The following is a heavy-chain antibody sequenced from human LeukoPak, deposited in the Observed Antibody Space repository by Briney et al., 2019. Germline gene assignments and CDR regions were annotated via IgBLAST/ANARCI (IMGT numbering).Heavy chain of an antibody. J-gene: IGHJ5*02. CDR2: IYYSGST. V-gene: IGHV4-31*03. CDR3: ARKRFQNWFDP. D-gene: IGHD3-3*01. CDR1: GGSISSGGYY. Sequence: PSETLSLTCTVSGGSISSGGYYWSWIRQHPGTGLEWIGYIYYSGSTCYNPSLKSRVTISVDTSKNQFSLKLSSVTAADTAVYYCARKRFQNWFDPWGQGTLVTVSS.